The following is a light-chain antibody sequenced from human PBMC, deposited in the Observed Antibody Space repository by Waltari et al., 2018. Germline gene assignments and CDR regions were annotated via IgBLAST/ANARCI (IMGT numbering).Light chain of an antibody. Sequence: DIVMTQSPDSLAVSLGERATINCRSSRSVFYSSNTKKYITWYQQKPGQPPKLLIYWASTRESGVPDRFGGSASGTDFTLTISILQAEDVAFYYCQQYYSTPWTFGQGTKVEIK. CDR3: QQYYSTPWT. V-gene: IGKV4-1*01. CDR1: RSVFYSSNTKKY. J-gene: IGKJ1*01. CDR2: WAS.